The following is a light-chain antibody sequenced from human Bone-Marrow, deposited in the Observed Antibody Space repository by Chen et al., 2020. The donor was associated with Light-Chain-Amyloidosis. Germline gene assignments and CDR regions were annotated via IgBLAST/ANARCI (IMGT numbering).Light chain of an antibody. V-gene: IGLV2-23*01. CDR2: EAN. CDR3: SSYAHGTTYV. CDR1: SSDIGSYNL. Sequence: QSALTQPAAVSGSPGPSIPISCTGTSSDIGSYNLVSWYQQRPGKAPKLMIYEANKRPSGVSNRFSGSRSGNTASLTISGLQAEDEADYHCSSYAHGTTYVFGTATKVTVL. J-gene: IGLJ1*01.